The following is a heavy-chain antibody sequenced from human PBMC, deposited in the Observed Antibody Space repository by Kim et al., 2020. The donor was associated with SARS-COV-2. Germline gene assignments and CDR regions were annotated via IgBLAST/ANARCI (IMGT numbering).Heavy chain of an antibody. CDR3: ARGGSGLGDF. J-gene: IGHJ4*02. CDR2: ISGDGSDT. V-gene: IGHV3-74*01. D-gene: IGHD3-16*01. CDR1: GFTFNGYW. Sequence: GGSLRHSCEASGFTFNGYWMHWVRQVPGKWLEWLSRISGDGSDTSYADSVKGRFTISRDNGKKTLYLEMNSLRAEDTALYYCARGGSGLGDFWGQGTQVTVAS.